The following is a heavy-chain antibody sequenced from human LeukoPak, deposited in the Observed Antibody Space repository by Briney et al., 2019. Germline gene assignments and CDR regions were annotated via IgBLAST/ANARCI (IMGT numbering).Heavy chain of an antibody. J-gene: IGHJ5*02. CDR3: ARSPHNSAWYEKWFNP. CDR2: ISASGGT. Sequence: ASETLSLTCTVSGGSISTYYWSWIRQSPGKGLEWIADISASGGTNYNPSLESRVTVSIDSSKNQFSLKLSSVTAADTAVFYCARSPHNSAWYEKWFNPWGQGTLVTVSS. D-gene: IGHD6-19*01. CDR1: GGSISTYY. V-gene: IGHV4-4*08.